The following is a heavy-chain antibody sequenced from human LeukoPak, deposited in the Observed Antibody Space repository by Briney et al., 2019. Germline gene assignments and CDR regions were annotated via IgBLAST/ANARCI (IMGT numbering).Heavy chain of an antibody. CDR3: ARGDIVATILNDY. V-gene: IGHV1-2*02. CDR1: GYTFTGYY. D-gene: IGHD5-12*01. J-gene: IGHJ4*02. Sequence: ASAKVSCKASGYTFTGYYMHWVRQAPGQGLEWVGWINPNSGGTNYAQKFQGRVTMTRDTSISTAYMELSRLRSDDTAVYYCARGDIVATILNDYWGQGTLVTVSS. CDR2: INPNSGGT.